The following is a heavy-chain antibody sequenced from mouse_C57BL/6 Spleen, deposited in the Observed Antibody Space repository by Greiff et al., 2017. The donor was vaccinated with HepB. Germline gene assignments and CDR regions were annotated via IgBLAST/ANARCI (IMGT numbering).Heavy chain of an antibody. J-gene: IGHJ4*01. CDR2: IDPSDSYT. CDR3: ARWVPMDY. Sequence: VQLQQPGAELVKPGASVKLSCKASGYTFTSYWMQWVKQRPGQGLEWIGEIDPSDSYTNYNQKFKGKATLTVDTSSSTAYMQLSSLTSEDSAVYYCARWVPMDYWGQGTSVTVSS. V-gene: IGHV1-50*01. CDR1: GYTFTSYW.